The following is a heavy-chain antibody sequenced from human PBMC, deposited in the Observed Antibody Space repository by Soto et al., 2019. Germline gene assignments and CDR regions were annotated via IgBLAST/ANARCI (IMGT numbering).Heavy chain of an antibody. V-gene: IGHV4-59*08. CDR2: IYYSGST. Sequence: SETLSLTCTASGGSISSYYWSWIRQPPGKGLEWIGYIYYSGSTNYNPSLKSRVTISVDTSKNQFSLKLSSVTAADTAVYYCARAKAPLYSSSWYWFDPWGQGTLVTVS. J-gene: IGHJ5*02. D-gene: IGHD6-13*01. CDR3: ARAKAPLYSSSWYWFDP. CDR1: GGSISSYY.